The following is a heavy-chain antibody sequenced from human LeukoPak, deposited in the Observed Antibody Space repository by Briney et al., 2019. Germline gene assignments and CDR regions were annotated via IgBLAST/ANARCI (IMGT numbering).Heavy chain of an antibody. CDR2: ITSNGRDT. J-gene: IGHJ4*02. D-gene: IGHD5-12*01. Sequence: GGSLRLSCSASGFTFSNYAIHWVRQAPGKGLEYVSGITSNGRDTYYADSVKGRFAVSRDDSRNTLYVQMNSLRAEDTAVYYCARDSGYDLRPTLDYWGQGTLVTVSS. CDR1: GFTFSNYA. V-gene: IGHV3-64*04. CDR3: ARDSGYDLRPTLDY.